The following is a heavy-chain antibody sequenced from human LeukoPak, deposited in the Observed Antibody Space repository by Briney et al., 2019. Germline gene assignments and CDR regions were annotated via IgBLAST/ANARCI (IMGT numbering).Heavy chain of an antibody. CDR1: DGPFSGYY. D-gene: IGHD1-7*01. J-gene: IGHJ4*02. V-gene: IGHV4-34*01. CDR2: ISQRGSP. CDR3: AALSGYNWNYVSFDY. Sequence: SETLSLTCAVHDGPFSGYYWSWIRQPPGKGLEWIGEISQRGSPNYNPSLKSRVTLSINTSKKQFSVELSSVTAADTAVYYCAALSGYNWNYVSFDYWGQGTLVTVSS.